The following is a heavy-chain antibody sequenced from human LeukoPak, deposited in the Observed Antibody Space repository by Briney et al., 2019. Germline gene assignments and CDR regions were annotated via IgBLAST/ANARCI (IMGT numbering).Heavy chain of an antibody. D-gene: IGHD3-22*01. CDR3: ASGYDSIDY. J-gene: IGHJ4*02. CDR2: IIPIFGTA. Sequence: ASVRVSCKAAGGTFSSYAISWVRQAPGQGLEWMGGIIPIFGTANYAQKFQGRVTIPAYESTITAYMELSSLRSEDTAVYYCASGYDSIDYWGQGPLVTVPS. CDR1: GGTFSSYA. V-gene: IGHV1-69*13.